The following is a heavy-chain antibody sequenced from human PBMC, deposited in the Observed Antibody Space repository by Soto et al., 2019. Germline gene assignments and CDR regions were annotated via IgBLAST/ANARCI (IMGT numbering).Heavy chain of an antibody. J-gene: IGHJ6*03. V-gene: IGHV3-74*01. D-gene: IGHD2-15*01. Sequence: EVQLGESGGGLVQPGGSLRLSCAASGFTFSHYWMYWVRQAPGKGLVGVSSINSDGSVSSYADSVKGRLTISRDNVKNTLYLQMDSLRAEDTAVYYCARGDCVGGTCYSLAGSFYYYMDVWGKGTTVTVFS. CDR2: INSDGSVS. CDR3: ARGDCVGGTCYSLAGSFYYYMDV. CDR1: GFTFSHYW.